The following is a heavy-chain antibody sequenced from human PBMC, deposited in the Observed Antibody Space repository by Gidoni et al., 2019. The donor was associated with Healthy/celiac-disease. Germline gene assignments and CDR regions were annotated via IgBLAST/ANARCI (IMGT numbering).Heavy chain of an antibody. CDR3: ARVVLTFGVVIIHYYGMDV. J-gene: IGHJ6*02. CDR1: GYTFTGYG. D-gene: IGHD3-3*01. Sequence: QVQLVQSGAEVKKPGASVKVSCKASGYTFTGYGTSWVRQAPGQGLEWMGWISAYNGNTTYAQKLQGRVTMTTDTSTSTAYMELRSLRSDDTAVYYCARVVLTFGVVIIHYYGMDVWGQGTTVTVSS. CDR2: ISAYNGNT. V-gene: IGHV1-18*04.